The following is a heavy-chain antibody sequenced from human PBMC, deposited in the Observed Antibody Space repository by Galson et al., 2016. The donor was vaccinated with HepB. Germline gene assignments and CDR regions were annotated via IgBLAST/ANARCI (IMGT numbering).Heavy chain of an antibody. Sequence: SLRLSCAASGFSFSDVGMHWVRQAPGKGLEPVSMITSSGTNTYYADSVKGRFTISRDNSKNTLYLQMNSLRPEDTALYYCVTDETCGSNTCLDYWGRGTLVTVSS. D-gene: IGHD2-2*01. CDR2: ITSSGTNT. V-gene: IGHV3-64D*06. CDR3: VTDETCGSNTCLDY. J-gene: IGHJ4*02. CDR1: GFSFSDVG.